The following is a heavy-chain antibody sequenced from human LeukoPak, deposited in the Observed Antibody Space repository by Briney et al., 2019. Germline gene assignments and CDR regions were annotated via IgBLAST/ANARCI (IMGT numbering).Heavy chain of an antibody. D-gene: IGHD3-16*01. V-gene: IGHV3-7*01. Sequence: GGSLRLSCAASGFTLSNYWMSWVRQAPGRGLEWVANIKQDGSEKYYVDSVKGRFTISRDNAKNSLYLQMNSLRAEDTAVYYCARGGDYWGQGTLVTVSS. J-gene: IGHJ4*02. CDR1: GFTLSNYW. CDR2: IKQDGSEK. CDR3: ARGGDY.